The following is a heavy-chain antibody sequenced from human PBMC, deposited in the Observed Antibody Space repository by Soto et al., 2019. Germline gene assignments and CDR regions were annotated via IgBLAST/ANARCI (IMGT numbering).Heavy chain of an antibody. CDR2: IYYSGST. Sequence: QLQLKESGPGLVKFSETLSLTCTVSGGSISISSYYWGWIHQPPGKGLEWIGTIYYSGSTYDHPSLQSRVTPAGDQSQNQFPPKLKTVTAAETAGESWARHGRDNWREPWGQGTLVTVSS. D-gene: IGHD1-26*01. V-gene: IGHV4-39*01. J-gene: IGHJ5*02. CDR1: GGSISISSYY. CDR3: ARHGRDNWREP.